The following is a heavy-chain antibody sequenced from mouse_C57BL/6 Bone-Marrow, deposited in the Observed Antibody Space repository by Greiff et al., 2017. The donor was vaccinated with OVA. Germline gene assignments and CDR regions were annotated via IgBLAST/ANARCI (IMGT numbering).Heavy chain of an antibody. J-gene: IGHJ2*01. CDR1: GFTFSSYA. V-gene: IGHV5-4*03. CDR2: ISDGGSYT. CDR3: ARAGRYYSNYYFDY. D-gene: IGHD2-5*01. Sequence: EVMLVESGGGLVKPGGSLKLSCAASGFTFSSYAMSWVRQTPDKRLEWVATISDGGSYTYYPDNVKGRFTISRDNAKNNLYLQMSHLKSEDTAMYYCARAGRYYSNYYFDYWGQGTTLTVSS.